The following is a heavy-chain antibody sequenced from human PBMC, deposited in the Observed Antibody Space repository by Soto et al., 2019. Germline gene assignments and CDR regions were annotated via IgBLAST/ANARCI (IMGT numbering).Heavy chain of an antibody. Sequence: PSETLSLTCTVSGGSISSGDYYWSWIRQPPGKGLEWIGYIYYSGSTYYNPSLKSRVTISVDTSKNQFSLKLSSVTAADTAVYYCARAPLPHDSSGYYDWFDPWGQGTLVTRLL. J-gene: IGHJ5*02. CDR3: ARAPLPHDSSGYYDWFDP. D-gene: IGHD3-22*01. CDR1: GGSISSGDYY. CDR2: IYYSGST. V-gene: IGHV4-30-4*01.